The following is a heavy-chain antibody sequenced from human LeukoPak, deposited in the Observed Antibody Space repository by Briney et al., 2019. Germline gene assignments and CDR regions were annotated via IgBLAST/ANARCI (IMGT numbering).Heavy chain of an antibody. D-gene: IGHD6-13*01. CDR3: AKDLGIAAALPYDYFDY. Sequence: GGSLRLSCAASGFTFSSYGMHWVRQAPGKGLEWVAFIRYDGNNKYYADSVKGRFTTSRDTSKNTLYLQMNSLTPEDTAVYYCAKDLGIAAALPYDYFDYWGQGTLVTVSS. V-gene: IGHV3-30*02. CDR2: IRYDGNNK. CDR1: GFTFSSYG. J-gene: IGHJ4*02.